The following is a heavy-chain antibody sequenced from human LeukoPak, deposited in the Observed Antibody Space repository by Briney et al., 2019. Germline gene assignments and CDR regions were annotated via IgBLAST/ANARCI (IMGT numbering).Heavy chain of an antibody. Sequence: SGGSLRLSCAASGFTFSSYSMNWVRQAPGKGLEWVSLISWDGGSTYYADSVKGRFTISRDNSKNSLYLQMNSLRAEDTALYYCAKEGAKGYVLRFLGDWGQGTLVTVSS. V-gene: IGHV3-43D*03. CDR3: AKEGAKGYVLRFLGD. D-gene: IGHD3-3*01. CDR2: ISWDGGST. CDR1: GFTFSSYS. J-gene: IGHJ4*02.